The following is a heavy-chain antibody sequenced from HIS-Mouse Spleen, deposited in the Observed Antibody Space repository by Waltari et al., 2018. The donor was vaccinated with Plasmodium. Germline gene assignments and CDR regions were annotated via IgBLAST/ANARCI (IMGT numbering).Heavy chain of an antibody. CDR1: GGTFSSYA. V-gene: IGHV1-69*04. Sequence: VQLVQSGAEGKKPGSSVKVSCKASGGTFSSYAISWVRKAPGQGLEWMGSSIPILGIANYAQKCQCRLTINADKSTITAYMALDSLRSEDTPVYYCARDEYSSSSFAFDIWGQGTMVTVSS. D-gene: IGHD6-6*01. J-gene: IGHJ3*02. CDR3: ARDEYSSSSFAFDI. CDR2: SIPILGIA.